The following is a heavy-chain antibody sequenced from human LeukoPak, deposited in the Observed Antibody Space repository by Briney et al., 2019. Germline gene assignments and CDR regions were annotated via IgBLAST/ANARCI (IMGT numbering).Heavy chain of an antibody. J-gene: IGHJ5*02. V-gene: IGHV3-30*02. Sequence: PGGSLSLSCTAYGLTFSNYGMHWVRQAPGKGLEWVAVILYDGNDEYYTDSVKGRFAISRDNSKNTLYLQMNSLRAEDTAVYYCARDGAVGYCSGGSCYSHNWFDPWGQGTLVTVSS. D-gene: IGHD2-15*01. CDR2: ILYDGNDE. CDR1: GLTFSNYG. CDR3: ARDGAVGYCSGGSCYSHNWFDP.